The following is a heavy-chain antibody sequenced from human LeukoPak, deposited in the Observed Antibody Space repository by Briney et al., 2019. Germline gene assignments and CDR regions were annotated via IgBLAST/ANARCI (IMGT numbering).Heavy chain of an antibody. Sequence: ASVKVSCKASGYTFTGYYMRWVRQAPGQGLEWMGWINPNSGGTNYAQKFQGRVTMTRDTSISTAYMELSRLRSDDTAVYYCARAASSIAARPTGAFDIWGQGTMVTVSS. CDR1: GYTFTGYY. CDR2: INPNSGGT. V-gene: IGHV1-2*02. J-gene: IGHJ3*02. D-gene: IGHD6-6*01. CDR3: ARAASSIAARPTGAFDI.